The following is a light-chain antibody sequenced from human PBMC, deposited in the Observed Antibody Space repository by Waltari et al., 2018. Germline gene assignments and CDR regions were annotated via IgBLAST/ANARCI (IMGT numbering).Light chain of an antibody. V-gene: IGKV3-15*01. CDR1: QSVSRN. CDR3: QQYNDWPRT. J-gene: IGKJ1*01. Sequence: EIVMTKSPATLSVSLGERATLSCRASQSVSRNLAWYQQKPGQAPRLLIYGSSTRATGIPARFSGSGSGTEFTLTISGLQSEDSAVYYCQQYNDWPRTFGLGTRVKIE. CDR2: GSS.